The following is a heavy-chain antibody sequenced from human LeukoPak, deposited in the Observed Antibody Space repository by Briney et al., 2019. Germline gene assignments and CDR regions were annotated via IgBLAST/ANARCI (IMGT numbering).Heavy chain of an antibody. CDR2: INPNSGGT. D-gene: IGHD1-14*01. CDR1: GYTFTGYY. J-gene: IGHJ5*02. V-gene: IGHV1-2*02. Sequence: GASVKVSCKASGYTFTGYYMHWVRQAPGQGLEWMGWINPNSGGTNYAQKFQGRVTMTRDMSTNTVYMEMSSLRSEDTAVYYCARDRDHRNNWFDPWGQGTLVTVSS. CDR3: ARDRDHRNNWFDP.